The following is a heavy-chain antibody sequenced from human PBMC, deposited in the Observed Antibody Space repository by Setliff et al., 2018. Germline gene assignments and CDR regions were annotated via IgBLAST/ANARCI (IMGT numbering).Heavy chain of an antibody. CDR3: ARHRRPDYGDFISWYFDL. CDR2: IYYGGGT. Sequence: SETLSLTCTVSGGPVTRTTTFWGWVRQTPGKGLEWIATIYYGGGTYYNPSLKSRVTISLDMSKNQFSLRLNSVTAADTAVYFCARHRRPDYGDFISWYFDLWGRGTLVTVSS. CDR1: GGPVTRTTTF. V-gene: IGHV4-39*01. J-gene: IGHJ2*01. D-gene: IGHD4-17*01.